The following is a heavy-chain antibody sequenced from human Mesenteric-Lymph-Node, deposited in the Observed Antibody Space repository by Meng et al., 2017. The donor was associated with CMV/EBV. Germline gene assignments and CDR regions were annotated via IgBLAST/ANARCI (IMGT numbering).Heavy chain of an antibody. D-gene: IGHD3-3*01. CDR1: GGSISTYY. J-gene: IGHJ5*02. CDR3: ARGAYWSGVGWFDP. Sequence: SETLSLTCSVSGGSISTYYWSWIRQPPGKGLEWIGYIYYSGSTYYNPSLKSRVTISVDTSKNQFSLKLSSVTAADTAVYYCARGAYWSGVGWFDPWGQGTLVTVSS. CDR2: IYYSGST. V-gene: IGHV4-59*06.